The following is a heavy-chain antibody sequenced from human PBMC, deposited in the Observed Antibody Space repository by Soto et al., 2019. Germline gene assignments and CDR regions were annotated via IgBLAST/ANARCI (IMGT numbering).Heavy chain of an antibody. J-gene: IGHJ6*01. V-gene: IGHV4-4*02. Sequence: QIQLQESGPGLVKSSGTLSLTCTVSGDSITNSDWWSWVRQSPGKGLEWIGEIHHSGATNHNPSLXXRVTITVDKSMSHLSLQVSSVTAADTAVYYCVRTGYYCLDIWGRGTTVNVSS. CDR1: GDSITNSDW. CDR2: IHHSGAT. CDR3: VRTGYYCLDI.